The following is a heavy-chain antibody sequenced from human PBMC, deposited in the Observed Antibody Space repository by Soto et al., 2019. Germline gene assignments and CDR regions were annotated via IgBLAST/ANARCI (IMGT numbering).Heavy chain of an antibody. CDR1: GYTFTIYA. Sequence: QVPFVQSGAEVKKPGASVKVSCRASGYTFTIYAIHWVRQAPGQRLEWMGWINADNGNTKYSQKFQGRVTITRDTSASTAYMEVNSLRSEDTAVYYWARRGTTVFPQDWFDPWGPGTLVTVSS. D-gene: IGHD4-17*01. CDR3: ARRGTTVFPQDWFDP. CDR2: INADNGNT. J-gene: IGHJ5*02. V-gene: IGHV1-3*01.